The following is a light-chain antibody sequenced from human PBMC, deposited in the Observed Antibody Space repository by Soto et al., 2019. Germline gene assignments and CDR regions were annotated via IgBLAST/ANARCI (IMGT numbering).Light chain of an antibody. J-gene: IGKJ5*01. V-gene: IGKV3-15*01. CDR3: QQYNNWPPVT. CDR2: GAS. CDR1: QSVSNN. Sequence: ETVMTQSPGTLSGSPGERVTLSCRASQSVSNNLAWYQQRSGQAPRLLIYGASTRATGVPARFSGSGSGTDFTLTISSLQSEDFAVYYCQQYNNWPPVTFGQGTRLEIK.